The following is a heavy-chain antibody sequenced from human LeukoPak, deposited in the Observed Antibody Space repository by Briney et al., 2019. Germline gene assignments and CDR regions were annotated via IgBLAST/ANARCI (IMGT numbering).Heavy chain of an antibody. D-gene: IGHD3-10*01. J-gene: IGHJ4*02. CDR3: ASGHGSGTYFLAGTLDY. Sequence: PGGSLRLSCAASGFTFSGYSLNWVRQAPGKGLEWVSSIDTTSSSIHYADSVKGRFTISRDNAKNSLYLQMNNLRVEDTAVHFCASGHGSGTYFLAGTLDYWGRGTLVTVSS. V-gene: IGHV3-21*01. CDR1: GFTFSGYS. CDR2: IDTTSSSI.